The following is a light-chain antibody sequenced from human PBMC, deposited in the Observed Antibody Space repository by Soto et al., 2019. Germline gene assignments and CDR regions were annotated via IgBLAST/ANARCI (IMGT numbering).Light chain of an antibody. CDR3: SSFGGSNHVV. CDR2: EVS. V-gene: IGLV2-8*01. CDR1: SSNVGGYNY. J-gene: IGLJ2*01. Sequence: QSALTQPPSASGSPGQSVTISCTGTSSNVGGYNYVSWYQLHPDKAPKLIIYEVSKRPSGVPDHFSGSKSGNTASLTVSGLQADDEADYYCSSFGGSNHVVFGGGTKLTVL.